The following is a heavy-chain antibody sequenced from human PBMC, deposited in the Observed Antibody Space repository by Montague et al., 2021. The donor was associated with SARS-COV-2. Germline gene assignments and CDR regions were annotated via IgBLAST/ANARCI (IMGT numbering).Heavy chain of an antibody. V-gene: IGHV3-48*03. CDR2: ISTSAYTT. D-gene: IGHD3-16*02. CDR3: TRDYRSVVGDGLDI. J-gene: IGHJ3*02. CDR1: GFTFSYYD. Sequence: SLRLSCAASGFTFSYYDMNWVRQAPGKGPEWISYISTSAYTTSYAGSVKGRSTISRDNGKNSLYLQMNSLRVEGTAVYYCTRDYRSVVGDGLDIWGQGTKVTVSS.